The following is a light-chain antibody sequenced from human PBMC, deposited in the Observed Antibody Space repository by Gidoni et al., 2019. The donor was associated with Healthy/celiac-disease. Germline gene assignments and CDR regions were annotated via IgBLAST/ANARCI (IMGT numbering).Light chain of an antibody. Sequence: EIVMTQSPATLSVSPGERATLSCRASQSVSSNLAWYQQKPGQAPRRLIYGASTRATGIPARFSGSGSGTEFTLTISSLQSEDFAVYYCQQYNNWPGFGGGTKVEIK. V-gene: IGKV3-15*01. CDR1: QSVSSN. J-gene: IGKJ4*01. CDR3: QQYNNWPG. CDR2: GAS.